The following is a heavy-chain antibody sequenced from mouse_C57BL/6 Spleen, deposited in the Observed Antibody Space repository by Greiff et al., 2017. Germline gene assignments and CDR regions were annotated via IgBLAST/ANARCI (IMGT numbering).Heavy chain of an antibody. D-gene: IGHD1-1*01. Sequence: QVTLKVSGPGILQPSQTLSLTCTFSGFSLTTFGMGVGWLRPPSGKGLEWLAHIWWDDDKYYNPALKSRLTISKDTSKNQVFLKIANVDTADTATYYCARMDYGSNYGFAYWGQGTLVTVSA. CDR3: ARMDYGSNYGFAY. V-gene: IGHV8-8*01. CDR2: IWWDDDK. CDR1: GFSLTTFGMG. J-gene: IGHJ3*01.